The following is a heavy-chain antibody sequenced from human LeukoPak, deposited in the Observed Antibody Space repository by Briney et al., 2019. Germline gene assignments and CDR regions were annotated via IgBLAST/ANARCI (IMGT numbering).Heavy chain of an antibody. D-gene: IGHD2-8*01. Sequence: PSETLSLTCTVSGASINNYYWGLVRQPAGKGQEWVAHIYPTESTTFNPSPKSRVTMSAVTSKNQFSLNMSSMTAADTAVYYCARHRRYCPTNGCLNDDCDIWGQGILVTVSP. CDR1: GASINNYY. CDR3: ARHRRYCPTNGCLNDDCDI. J-gene: IGHJ3*02. V-gene: IGHV4-4*07. CDR2: IYPTEST.